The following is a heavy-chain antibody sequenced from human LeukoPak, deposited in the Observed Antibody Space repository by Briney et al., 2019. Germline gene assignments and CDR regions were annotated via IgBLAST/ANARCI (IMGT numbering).Heavy chain of an antibody. Sequence: GGSLRLSCAASGFTFSSYGMHWVRQAPGKGLEWVAVISYDGSNKYYADSVKGRFTISRDNSKNTLYLQMNSLRAEDTAVYYCAKDSPYDSSGFDYWGQGTLVTVSS. J-gene: IGHJ4*02. CDR3: AKDSPYDSSGFDY. V-gene: IGHV3-30*18. D-gene: IGHD3-22*01. CDR1: GFTFSSYG. CDR2: ISYDGSNK.